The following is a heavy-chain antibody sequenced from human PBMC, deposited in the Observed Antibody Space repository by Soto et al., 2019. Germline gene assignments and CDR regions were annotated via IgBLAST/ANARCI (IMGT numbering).Heavy chain of an antibody. Sequence: QVQLVESGGGVVQPGRSLRLSCVASGFTFSSYGMHWVRQAPAKGWGWVAIISYDGSNTYYADSVKGRFTISGDNSKNTXYXXMNSLRAEDTSVYYCAREGGLSGSYYISSSYYFDYWGQGTLVTVSS. CDR1: GFTFSSYG. D-gene: IGHD1-26*01. V-gene: IGHV3-30*03. CDR2: ISYDGSNT. J-gene: IGHJ4*02. CDR3: AREGGLSGSYYISSSYYFDY.